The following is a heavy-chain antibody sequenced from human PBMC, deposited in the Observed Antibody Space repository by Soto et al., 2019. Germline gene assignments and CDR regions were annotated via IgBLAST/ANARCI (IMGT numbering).Heavy chain of an antibody. J-gene: IGHJ6*02. CDR3: VRVGHPVAGTPNYYYGMDV. CDR1: GYTFTSYD. V-gene: IGHV1-8*01. D-gene: IGHD6-19*01. Sequence: ASVKVSCKASGYTFTSYDINWVRQATGQGLEWMGWMNPNSGNTGYAQKFQGRVTMTRNTSISTAYMELSSLRSEDTAVYYCVRVGHPVAGTPNYYYGMDVWGQGTTVTVSS. CDR2: MNPNSGNT.